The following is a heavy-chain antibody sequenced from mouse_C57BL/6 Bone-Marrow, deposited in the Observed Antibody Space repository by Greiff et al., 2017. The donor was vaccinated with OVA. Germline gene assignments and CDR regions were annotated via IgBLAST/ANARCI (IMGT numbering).Heavy chain of an antibody. J-gene: IGHJ3*01. Sequence: QVQLQQPGAELVKPGASVKLSCKASGYTFTSYWMQWVKQRPGQGLEWIGEIDPSDSYTNYNQKFKGKATLTVDTSSSTAYMQLSSLTYEDSAVYYCASADFAYWGQGTLVTVSA. CDR2: IDPSDSYT. CDR1: GYTFTSYW. V-gene: IGHV1-50*01. CDR3: ASADFAY.